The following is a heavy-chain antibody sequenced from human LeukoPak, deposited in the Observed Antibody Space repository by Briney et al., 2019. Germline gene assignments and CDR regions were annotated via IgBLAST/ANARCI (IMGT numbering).Heavy chain of an antibody. CDR2: IKSKTDGGTT. J-gene: IGHJ6*02. CDR3: TTGVYYDFRSGYEDYYYGMDV. CDR1: GFTFSNAW. D-gene: IGHD3-3*01. Sequence: GGSLRLSCAASGFTFSNAWMSWVRQAPGKGLEWVGRIKSKTDGGTTDYAAPVKGRFTISRDDSKNTLYLQMNSLKTEDTAVYYCTTGVYYDFRSGYEDYYYGMDVWGQGTTVTVSS. V-gene: IGHV3-15*01.